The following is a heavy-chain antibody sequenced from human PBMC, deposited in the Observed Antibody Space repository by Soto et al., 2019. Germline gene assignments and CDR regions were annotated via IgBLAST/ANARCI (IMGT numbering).Heavy chain of an antibody. J-gene: IGHJ4*02. CDR1: GGSFSGYY. CDR2: INHSGST. D-gene: IGHD3-3*01. Sequence: QVQLQQWGAGLLKPSETLSLTCAVYGGSFSGYYWSWIRQPPGKGLAWIGEINHSGSTNYNPSLKSRVTIAVDTSKDQFSPKLSSLTAADMAVYYYARGEELRFFLVYLGQGTVVTVSS. CDR3: ARGEELRFFLVY. V-gene: IGHV4-34*01.